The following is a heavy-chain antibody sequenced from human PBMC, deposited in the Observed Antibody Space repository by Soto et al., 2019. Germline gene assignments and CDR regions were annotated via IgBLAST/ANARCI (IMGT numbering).Heavy chain of an antibody. J-gene: IGHJ6*02. Sequence: QAQLVQSGAEVKKPGSSVKVSCKASGGTFSSYAISWVRQAPGQGLEWMGGIIPIFGTANYAQKFQGRVTITADESTSTAYMELSSLRSEDTAVYYCARAAPIYDSSGYVDPYGMDVWGQGTTVTVSS. CDR1: GGTFSSYA. V-gene: IGHV1-69*12. CDR2: IIPIFGTA. CDR3: ARAAPIYDSSGYVDPYGMDV. D-gene: IGHD3-22*01.